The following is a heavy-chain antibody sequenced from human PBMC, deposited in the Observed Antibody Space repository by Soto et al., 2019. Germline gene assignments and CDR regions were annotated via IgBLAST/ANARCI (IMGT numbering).Heavy chain of an antibody. J-gene: IGHJ6*03. CDR2: MNPNSGNT. Sequence: QVPLVQSGAGVKKPGASVKVSCKASGYTFTSYDINWVRQATGQGLEWMGWMNPNSGNTGYAQKFQGRVTMTRNTAISTAYMELSSLGSEDTAVYYWAGGGAWEFPRPYYYMAVWGKGTTVTVSS. CDR3: AGGGAWEFPRPYYYMAV. CDR1: GYTFTSYD. D-gene: IGHD1-26*01. V-gene: IGHV1-8*01.